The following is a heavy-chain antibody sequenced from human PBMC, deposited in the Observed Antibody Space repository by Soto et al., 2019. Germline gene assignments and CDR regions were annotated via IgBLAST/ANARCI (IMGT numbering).Heavy chain of an antibody. D-gene: IGHD1-26*01. CDR3: AREGSRPYSYYGMDV. J-gene: IGHJ6*02. CDR1: GYTFTSYG. V-gene: IGHV1-18*01. Sequence: QVQLVQSGAEVKKPGASVKVSCKASGYTFTSYGFSWVRQAPGQGLEWMGWISAYNGNTNYAQKLQGRVTMTTDTSTSTAYRELRSLRSDDTAVYYCAREGSRPYSYYGMDVWGQGTTVTVSS. CDR2: ISAYNGNT.